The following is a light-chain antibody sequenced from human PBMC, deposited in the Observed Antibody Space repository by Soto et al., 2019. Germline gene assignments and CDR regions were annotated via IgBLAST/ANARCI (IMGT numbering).Light chain of an antibody. CDR3: ETWDSSYVV. J-gene: IGLJ2*01. V-gene: IGLV4-60*02. CDR2: LEGSGSY. CDR1: SGHSSYI. Sequence: QPVLTQSSSASASLGSSVKLTCTLSSGHSSYIIAWHQQQPGKAPRYLMKLEGSGSYNKGSGVPDRFSGSSSGADRYLTISNLQFEDEADYYCETWDSSYVVFGGGTKLTVL.